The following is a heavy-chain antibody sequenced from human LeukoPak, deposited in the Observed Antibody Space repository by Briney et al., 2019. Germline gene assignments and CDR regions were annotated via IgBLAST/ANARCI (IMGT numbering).Heavy chain of an antibody. V-gene: IGHV3-64*01. CDR1: GFTFNNYV. CDR2: ITSDGGST. Sequence: EGSLRLSCAASGFTFNNYVMHWVRQAPGKGLEYVSAITSDGGSTYYANSVKGRFTISRDNSKNTLSLQMGNLRAEDMAVYYCARARSNGDYDYWGQGTLVTVSS. CDR3: ARARSNGDYDY. D-gene: IGHD4-17*01. J-gene: IGHJ4*02.